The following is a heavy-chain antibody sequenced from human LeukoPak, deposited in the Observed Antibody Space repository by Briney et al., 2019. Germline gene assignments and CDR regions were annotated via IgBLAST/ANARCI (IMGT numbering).Heavy chain of an antibody. CDR1: GFPFTTYW. D-gene: IGHD5-18*01. CDR3: ARDAVDTANAV. CDR2: INSDGSIT. J-gene: IGHJ6*02. V-gene: IGHV3-74*01. Sequence: GSLRLSFAAPGFPFTTYWMHWVRPAPGKGLVWVSHINSDGSITSYADSVKGRFTISRDNAKNTLYLQMNSLRAEDTAVYYCARDAVDTANAVWGQGTTVTVSS.